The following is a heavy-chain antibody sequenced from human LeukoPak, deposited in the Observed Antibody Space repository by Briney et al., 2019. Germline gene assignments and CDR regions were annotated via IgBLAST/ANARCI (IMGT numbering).Heavy chain of an antibody. CDR3: ARDHIIVGATSEGFDY. CDR2: ISSSGSRT. J-gene: IGHJ4*02. CDR1: GFIFSDYE. Sequence: QPGGSLRLSCAPSGFIFSDYEMAWVRQAPGQGLEWISYISSSGSRTNYADSVKGRFTISRDNAKNSLYLQMNSLRAEDTALYYCARDHIIVGATSEGFDYWGQGTLVTVSS. V-gene: IGHV3-48*03. D-gene: IGHD1-26*01.